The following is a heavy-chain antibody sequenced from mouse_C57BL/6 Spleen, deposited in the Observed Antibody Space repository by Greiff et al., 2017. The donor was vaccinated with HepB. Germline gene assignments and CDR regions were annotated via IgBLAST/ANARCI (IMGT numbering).Heavy chain of an antibody. CDR2: IDPENGDT. Sequence: VQLQQSGAELVRPGASVKLSCTASGFNIKDDYMHWVKQRPEQGLEWIGWIDPENGDTEYASKFQGKATITADTSSNTAYPQLSSLTSEDTAVYYCTTSYYYGSSYGGYWGQGTTLTVSS. D-gene: IGHD1-1*01. CDR1: GFNIKDDY. CDR3: TTSYYYGSSYGGY. J-gene: IGHJ2*01. V-gene: IGHV14-4*01.